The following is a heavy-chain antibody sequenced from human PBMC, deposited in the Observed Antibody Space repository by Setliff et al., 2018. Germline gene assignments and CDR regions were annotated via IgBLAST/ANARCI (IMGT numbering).Heavy chain of an antibody. Sequence: SETLSLTCTVSGGSVTESFWSWIRQPAGRGLEWIGRMIVSGGADYNPSLKSRVTMSVDSPNNKFSLNLSSASAADTAVYYCARGPDLTAVGATYFYGMDVWGLGTTVTVSS. CDR2: MIVSGGA. D-gene: IGHD6-19*01. J-gene: IGHJ6*02. CDR1: GGSVTESF. CDR3: ARGPDLTAVGATYFYGMDV. V-gene: IGHV4-4*07.